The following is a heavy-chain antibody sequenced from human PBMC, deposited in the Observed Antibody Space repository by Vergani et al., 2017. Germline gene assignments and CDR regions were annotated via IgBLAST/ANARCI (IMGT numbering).Heavy chain of an antibody. Sequence: EVQLVESGGGLVKPGGSLRLSCAASGFTFSSYSMNWVRQAPGKGLEWVSSISSSSSYIYYADSVKGRFTISRDNAKNSLYLQMNSLRAEDTAVYYCAREKPDCSTTSCYSYYYYMDVWGKGTTVTVSS. D-gene: IGHD2-2*01. CDR1: GFTFSSYS. V-gene: IGHV3-21*01. CDR3: AREKPDCSTTSCYSYYYYMDV. CDR2: ISSSSSYI. J-gene: IGHJ6*03.